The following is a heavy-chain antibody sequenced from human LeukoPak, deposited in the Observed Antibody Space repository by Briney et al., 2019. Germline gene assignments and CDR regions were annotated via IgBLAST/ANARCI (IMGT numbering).Heavy chain of an antibody. CDR2: IRSGVHTT. CDR1: GFTFDSYG. V-gene: IGHV3-23*01. J-gene: IGHJ4*02. Sequence: GGSLRLSCAASGFTFDSYGVSWVRQAPGKGLEWVSGIRSGVHTTHYADSVQGRFIISRDNSKNTLYLQMNSLRAEDTAVYYCASLGGSGWRPFDYWGQGTLVTVSS. CDR3: ASLGGSGWRPFDY. D-gene: IGHD6-19*01.